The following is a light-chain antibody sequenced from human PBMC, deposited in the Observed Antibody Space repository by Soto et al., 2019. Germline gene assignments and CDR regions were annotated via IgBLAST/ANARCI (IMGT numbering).Light chain of an antibody. CDR1: QSISNR. J-gene: IGKJ1*01. Sequence: DIEITQSPSTLAGSVGDGVTIPCRASQSISNRLAWYQQRPGKAPKYLIYDASTLDSGAPSRFSGSVSGTELTPSISSLQRNPFEPHYCQQYHGYACTVGQGTKVDIK. CDR3: QQYHGYACT. V-gene: IGKV1-5*01. CDR2: DAS.